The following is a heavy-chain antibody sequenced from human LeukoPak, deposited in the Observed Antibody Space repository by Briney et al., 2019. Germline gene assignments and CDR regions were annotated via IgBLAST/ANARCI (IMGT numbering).Heavy chain of an antibody. J-gene: IGHJ3*02. V-gene: IGHV3-53*01. CDR1: GFTVSSNY. Sequence: GGSLRLSCAASGFTVSSNYMTWVRQAPGKGLEWVSIIYSGGNTYYADSVKGRFTISRDNAKNSLYLQMNSLRAEDTAVYYCARVARGAPGRAFDIWGQGTMVTVSS. CDR2: IYSGGNT. CDR3: ARVARGAPGRAFDI. D-gene: IGHD1-26*01.